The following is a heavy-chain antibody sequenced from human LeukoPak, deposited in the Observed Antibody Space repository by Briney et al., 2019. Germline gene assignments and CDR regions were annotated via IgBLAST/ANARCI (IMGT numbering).Heavy chain of an antibody. CDR1: GGSISSYY. Sequence: PSETLSLTCTVSGGSISSYYWSWIRQPPGKGLEWIGYIYYSGSTSYRPSLKSRVTISVDTSKNQFSLKLRSVTAADTAVYYCARETSQKGAHYMDVWGKGTTVTISS. V-gene: IGHV4-59*01. J-gene: IGHJ6*03. CDR2: IYYSGST. D-gene: IGHD3-16*01. CDR3: ARETSQKGAHYMDV.